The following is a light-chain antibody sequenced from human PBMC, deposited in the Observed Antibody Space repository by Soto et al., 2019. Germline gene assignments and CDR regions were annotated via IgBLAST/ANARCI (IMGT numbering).Light chain of an antibody. J-gene: IGKJ4*01. CDR1: QIVSSSY. CDR2: GAS. Sequence: EIVLTQSAGTLSLFPGESATLSCRASQIVSSSYLVWYQQNPAQAPRLLIYGASSRATGIQDRITVSRAGADFTLTISRLEPEDFAAYYFQQYGSSPLTFGGETKLDIK. CDR3: QQYGSSPLT. V-gene: IGKV3-20*01.